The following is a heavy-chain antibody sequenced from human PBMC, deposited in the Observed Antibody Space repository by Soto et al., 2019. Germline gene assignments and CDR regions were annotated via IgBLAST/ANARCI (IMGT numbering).Heavy chain of an antibody. CDR1: GGSVNGYY. J-gene: IGHJ5*02. Sequence: SETLSLTCAVYGGSVNGYYWNWIRQPPGKGLEWIGEINHTGGTHYNPSLKRRVTMSVDTSKNQFSLRLSSVTAANTAIYYCATRITVFGLLIPPFDPWGQGTQVTVSS. D-gene: IGHD3-3*01. CDR3: ATRITVFGLLIPPFDP. CDR2: INHTGGT. V-gene: IGHV4-34*01.